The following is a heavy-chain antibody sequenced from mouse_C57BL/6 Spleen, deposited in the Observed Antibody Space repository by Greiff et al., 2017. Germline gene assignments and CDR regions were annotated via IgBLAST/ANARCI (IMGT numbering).Heavy chain of an antibody. V-gene: IGHV1-26*01. CDR1: GYTFTDYY. D-gene: IGHD2-12*01. CDR2: INPNNGGT. CDR3: ATYNNDEGYAMDY. Sequence: VQLQQSGPELVKPGASVKISCKASGYTFTDYYMNWVKQSHGQSLEWIGDINPNNGGTSYNQKFKGKATLTVDKSSSTAYMELRSLTSEDSAVYYCATYNNDEGYAMDYWGQGTSVTVSS. J-gene: IGHJ4*01.